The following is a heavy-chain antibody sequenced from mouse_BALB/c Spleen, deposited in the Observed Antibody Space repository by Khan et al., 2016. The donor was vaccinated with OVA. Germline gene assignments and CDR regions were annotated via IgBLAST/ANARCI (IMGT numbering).Heavy chain of an antibody. V-gene: IGHV9-3-1*01. CDR3: ARPPYFSYVLDN. D-gene: IGHD2-10*01. Sequence: QIQLVQSGPEVKKPGETVKISCKASGHTFTKFGMNWVNQAPGKGLKWMGWINTYTGEPTYADDFNGRFAFSLETSASTAYLQINNLNNEDTSTYFCARPPYFSYVLDNWGQGTQVTVSS. CDR1: GHTFTKFG. CDR2: INTYTGEP. J-gene: IGHJ4*01.